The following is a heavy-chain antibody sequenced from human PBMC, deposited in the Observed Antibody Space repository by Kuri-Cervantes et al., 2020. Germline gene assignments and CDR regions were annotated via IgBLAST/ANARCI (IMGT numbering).Heavy chain of an antibody. J-gene: IGHJ4*02. CDR1: GFTFSSYS. CDR2: ISSSSSYI. CDR3: ARVEGGG. V-gene: IGHV3-21*06. D-gene: IGHD3-16*01. Sequence: GESLKISCAASGFTFSSYSMNWVRQAPGKGLEWVSSISSSSSYIYYADSVKGRFTISRDNAKNSVYLQMNSLGVEDTALSYCARVEGGGWGQGTLVTVSS.